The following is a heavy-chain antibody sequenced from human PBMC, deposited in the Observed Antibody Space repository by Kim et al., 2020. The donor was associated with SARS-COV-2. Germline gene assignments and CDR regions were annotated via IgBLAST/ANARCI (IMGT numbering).Heavy chain of an antibody. CDR3: ARAALPYRSYMDV. J-gene: IGHJ6*03. CDR2: IGIGGDT. Sequence: GGSLRLSCVVAGFTFSSYDMHWVRHGRGETLEWVSAIGIGGDTYYLDSVQGRFTISRENAKNSLYLQMHSQRAGDTAVYYCARAALPYRSYMDVWGKGTTVTVSS. V-gene: IGHV3-13*01. CDR1: GFTFSSYD.